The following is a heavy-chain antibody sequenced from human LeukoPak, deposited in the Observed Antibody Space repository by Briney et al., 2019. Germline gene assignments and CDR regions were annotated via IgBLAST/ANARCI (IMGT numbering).Heavy chain of an antibody. J-gene: IGHJ4*02. CDR2: IIPVFGTA. V-gene: IGHV1-69*05. CDR3: ASHLEIAAAARFDY. Sequence: SVKVSCKASGGTFSSYAISWVRQAPGKGLEWMGRIIPVFGTANYAQKFQGRVTITTDESTSTAYMELSSLRSEDTAVYYCASHLEIAAAARFDYWGQGTLVTVSS. D-gene: IGHD6-13*01. CDR1: GGTFSSYA.